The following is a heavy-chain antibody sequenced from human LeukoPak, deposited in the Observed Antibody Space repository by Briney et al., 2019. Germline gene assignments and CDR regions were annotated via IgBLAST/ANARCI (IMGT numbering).Heavy chain of an antibody. V-gene: IGHV3-30*02. D-gene: IGHD1-26*01. Sequence: GGSLRLSCAVSGFTFSNFAMHWVRQAPGKGLEWVSFIRYDGSNKYYADSVKGRLTISRDNSKNTLYLQMNSLRAEDTAVYYCAKTTIVGVTVDAFDIWGQGTMVTVSS. J-gene: IGHJ3*02. CDR3: AKTTIVGVTVDAFDI. CDR1: GFTFSNFA. CDR2: IRYDGSNK.